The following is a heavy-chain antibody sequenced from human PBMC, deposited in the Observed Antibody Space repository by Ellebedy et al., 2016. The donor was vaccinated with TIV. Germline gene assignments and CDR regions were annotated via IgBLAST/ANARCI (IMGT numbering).Heavy chain of an antibody. D-gene: IGHD3-10*01. CDR1: DFTFSNAW. J-gene: IGHJ5*02. Sequence: PGGSLRLSCAASDFTFSNAWMTWVRQAPGKGLEWVGRIKSKIEGGTTDYAAPVKGRFTISRDDSKDTLYLQMNSLKTEDTAVYFCTTQRPRITEVRGVGWFDPWGQGTLVTVSS. CDR2: IKSKIEGGTT. V-gene: IGHV3-15*07. CDR3: TTQRPRITEVRGVGWFDP.